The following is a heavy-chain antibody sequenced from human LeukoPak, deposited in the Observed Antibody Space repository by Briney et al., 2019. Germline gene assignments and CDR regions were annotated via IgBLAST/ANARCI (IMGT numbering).Heavy chain of an antibody. CDR1: GFTFSSYA. V-gene: IGHV3-30-3*01. CDR3: ARGTDFWSGPSPFDY. Sequence: PGRSLRLSCAASGFTFSSYAMHWVRQAPGKGLEWVAVISYDGSNKYYADSVKGRFTISRDNSKNTLYLQMNSLRAEDTAVYYCARGTDFWSGPSPFDYRGQGTLVTVSS. CDR2: ISYDGSNK. D-gene: IGHD3-3*01. J-gene: IGHJ4*02.